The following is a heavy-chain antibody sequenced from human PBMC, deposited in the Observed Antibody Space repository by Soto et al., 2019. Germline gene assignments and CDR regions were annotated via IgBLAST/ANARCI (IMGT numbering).Heavy chain of an antibody. CDR2: INPGDGYT. V-gene: IGHV1-3*01. Sequence: ASVKVSCKAAGYTFTTLAMHWVRQAPGQRLEWMGCINPGDGYTKYAQKFQGRVTITGDTSANTAYMELSSLRSEDTAVYYCATLTTCSSTSCHDTGATDIWGKGTMVTVSS. J-gene: IGHJ3*02. CDR3: ATLTTCSSTSCHDTGATDI. D-gene: IGHD2-2*01. CDR1: GYTFTTLA.